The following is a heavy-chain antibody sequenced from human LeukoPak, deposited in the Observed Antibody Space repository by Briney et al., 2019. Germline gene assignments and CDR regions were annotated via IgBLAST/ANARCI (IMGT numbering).Heavy chain of an antibody. CDR3: ARESRGYDSMPIDY. D-gene: IGHD5-12*01. J-gene: IGHJ4*02. CDR1: GFTFSSYW. V-gene: IGHV3-7*01. CDR2: IKQDGSEK. Sequence: AGGSLRLSCAASGFTFSSYWMSWVRQAPGKGLEWVANIKQDGSEKYYVDSVKGRFTISRDNAKNSLYLQMNSLRAEDTAVYYCARESRGYDSMPIDYWGQGTLVTVSS.